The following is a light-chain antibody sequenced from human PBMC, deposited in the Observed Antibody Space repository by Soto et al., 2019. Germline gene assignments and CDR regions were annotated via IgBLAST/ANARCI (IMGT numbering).Light chain of an antibody. V-gene: IGKV3-15*01. J-gene: IGKJ4*01. Sequence: EIILTQSPGTLSVSPGETVTLVCRASQSVSVYLAWYQQKSGQPPRLLIHAASDRATGVPARFSGSGSGTESTVTISSLQSEDFGTYYCQQYKDWPQLTFGGGTRVDIK. CDR3: QQYKDWPQLT. CDR1: QSVSVY. CDR2: AAS.